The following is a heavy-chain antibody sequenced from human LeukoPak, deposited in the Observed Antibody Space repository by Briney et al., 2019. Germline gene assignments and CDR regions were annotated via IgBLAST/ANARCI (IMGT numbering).Heavy chain of an antibody. CDR2: IYPGDSDT. Sequence: GESLKISCEGSGYSFSTYWIAWVRQMPGKGLEWMGIIYPGDSDTKYSPSFQGRVTISADKSISTAFLQWSGLKASDTAIYYCARRGNAYGSGTHGDYWGQGTLVTVSS. CDR3: ARRGNAYGSGTHGDY. D-gene: IGHD3-10*01. CDR1: GYSFSTYW. J-gene: IGHJ4*02. V-gene: IGHV5-51*01.